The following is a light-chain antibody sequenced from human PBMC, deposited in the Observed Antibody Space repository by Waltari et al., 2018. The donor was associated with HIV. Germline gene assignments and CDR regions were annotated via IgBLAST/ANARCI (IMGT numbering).Light chain of an antibody. CDR2: AAS. CDR1: LSISSY. V-gene: IGKV1-39*01. J-gene: IGKJ2*01. CDR3: QQSYNIPRT. Sequence: DIQMTQSPSSLSASVGDRVTITCRASLSISSYLTWYQQKPGKAPKLLIYAASALQRGVPSRFSGSGSGTDFTLTISNLQPEDSATYFCQQSYNIPRTFGQGTQL.